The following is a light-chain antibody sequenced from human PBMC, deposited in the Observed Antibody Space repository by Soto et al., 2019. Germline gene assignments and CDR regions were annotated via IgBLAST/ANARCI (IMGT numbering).Light chain of an antibody. CDR1: QGISSY. CDR2: AAS. J-gene: IGKJ4*01. V-gene: IGKV1-9*01. CDR3: QQLNSYPPLT. Sequence: DIQLTQSPSFLSASVGDRVTITCRASQGISSYLAWYQQKPGKAPKLLIYAASTLQSGVPSRFSGSGSRTEFTLTISSLQPEDFATYYCQQLNSYPPLTFCGGTKVEIK.